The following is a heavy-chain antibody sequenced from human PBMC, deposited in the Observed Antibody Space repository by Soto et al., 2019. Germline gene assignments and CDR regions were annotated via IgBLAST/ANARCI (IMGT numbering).Heavy chain of an antibody. D-gene: IGHD2-2*01. V-gene: IGHV2-5*02. CDR3: AHFSSGGIPRFDS. CDR1: LNTDGVG. CDR2: FYGDVDR. Sequence: SGPTLVNPTQTLTLTCTLNTDGVGVCWIRHPPGKGLDWLALFYGDVDRRYSPSLKHRLTVTKATSKNYVVLAMTNMDSGDRATYYCAHFSSGGIPRFDSWGQGTLVMVSS. J-gene: IGHJ4*01.